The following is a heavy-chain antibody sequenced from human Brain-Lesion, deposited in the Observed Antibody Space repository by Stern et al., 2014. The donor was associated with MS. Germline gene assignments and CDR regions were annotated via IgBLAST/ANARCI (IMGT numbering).Heavy chain of an antibody. V-gene: IGHV4-39*02. CDR2: IYYSGNT. Sequence: QLQLQESGPGLVKPSETLSLTCTVAGGSVSSTSYAWAWIRQPPGKGLEWIGTIYYSGNTYYSPSLKSRPPISLDTPKNHFSLQRRSVTAADTAVYYCAGEEDIRYCSGGSCTGNWFDPWGQGTLVTVSS. D-gene: IGHD2-15*01. CDR3: AGEEDIRYCSGGSCTGNWFDP. CDR1: GGSVSSTSYA. J-gene: IGHJ5*02.